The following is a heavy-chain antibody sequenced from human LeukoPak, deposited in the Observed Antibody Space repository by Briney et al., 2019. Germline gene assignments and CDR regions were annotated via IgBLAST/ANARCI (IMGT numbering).Heavy chain of an antibody. D-gene: IGHD4-17*01. J-gene: IGHJ4*02. V-gene: IGHV1-46*01. Sequence: GASVKVSCKASGYTFTSYDINWVRQAPGQGLEWMGIINPSGGSTIYAQKFQGRVIVSRDTSTSRVYMELYSLRSEDTAVYYCARGGGDYGDFLAGHWGQGTLVTVSS. CDR2: INPSGGST. CDR3: ARGGGDYGDFLAGH. CDR1: GYTFTSYD.